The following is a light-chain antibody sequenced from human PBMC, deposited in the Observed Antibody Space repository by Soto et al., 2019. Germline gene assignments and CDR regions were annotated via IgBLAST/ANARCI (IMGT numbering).Light chain of an antibody. Sequence: QSVLTQPPSASGTPGQRVTISWSGSSSNIGSNYVYWYQQLPGTVPQLLIYRNSERPSGVPDRFSGSKSGTSASLAISGLRYEDEADDYCAAWDESLSGVVFGGGTKLTVL. CDR3: AAWDESLSGVV. CDR2: RNS. CDR1: SSNIGSNY. J-gene: IGLJ2*01. V-gene: IGLV1-47*01.